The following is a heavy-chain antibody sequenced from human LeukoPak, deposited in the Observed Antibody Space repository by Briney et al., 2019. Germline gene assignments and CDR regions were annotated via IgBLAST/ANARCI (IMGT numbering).Heavy chain of an antibody. CDR3: AKGGWVAVTGMDS. V-gene: IGHV7-4-1*02. CDR1: GYTFTGHA. CDR2: INTKTGNP. J-gene: IGHJ4*02. D-gene: IGHD6-19*01. Sequence: ASVKVSCKASGYTFTGHAMNWVRQAPGQGPEWMGYINTKTGNPTYAQGFTGRFVFSLDTSVSTAYLQISSLKPEDTGVYYCAKGGWVAVTGMDSWGQGTLVTVSS.